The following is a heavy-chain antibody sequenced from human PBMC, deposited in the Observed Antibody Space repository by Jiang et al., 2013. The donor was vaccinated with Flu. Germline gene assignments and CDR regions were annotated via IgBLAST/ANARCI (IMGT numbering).Heavy chain of an antibody. J-gene: IGHJ6*02. CDR3: ARDPADYYYDNSGHLIYYYYGMDV. CDR1: GDSVSSNIAA. Sequence: QTLSLTCAISGDSVSSNIAAWSWIRQSPSRGLEWLGRTYYRPKWYNDYAVSVKSRIAINPDTSKNQFSLQLNSVTPDDTAVYYCARDPADYYYDNSGHLIYYYYGMDVWGQGTTVTVSS. D-gene: IGHD3-22*01. V-gene: IGHV6-1*01. CDR2: TYYRPKWYN.